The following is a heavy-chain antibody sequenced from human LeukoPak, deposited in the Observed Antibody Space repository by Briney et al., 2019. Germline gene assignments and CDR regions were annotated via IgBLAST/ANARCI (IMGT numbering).Heavy chain of an antibody. CDR3: ARKVEATHTFDY. CDR1: GFTFSSYG. V-gene: IGHV3-30*02. J-gene: IGHJ4*02. Sequence: GGSLRLSCAASGFTFSSYGMHWVRQAPGKGLVWVAFIRYDGSNKYYADSVKGRFTISRDNSKNTLYLQMNSLRAEDTAVYYCARKVEATHTFDYWGQGTLVTVSS. CDR2: IRYDGSNK. D-gene: IGHD1-26*01.